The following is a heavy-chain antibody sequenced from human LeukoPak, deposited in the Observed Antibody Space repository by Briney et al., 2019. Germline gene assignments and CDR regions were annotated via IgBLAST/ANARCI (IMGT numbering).Heavy chain of an antibody. Sequence: GGSLRLSCAGSGFTFSNYGMHWVRQAPGKGLEWVALIRFDGSKNYYADSVKGRFTISRDNSKKTLYLQMNSLRGEDTAVYYCAKERAVVPRGGMDVWGQGTTVTVSS. V-gene: IGHV3-30*02. CDR1: GFTFSNYG. CDR3: AKERAVVPRGGMDV. CDR2: IRFDGSKN. J-gene: IGHJ6*02. D-gene: IGHD2-2*01.